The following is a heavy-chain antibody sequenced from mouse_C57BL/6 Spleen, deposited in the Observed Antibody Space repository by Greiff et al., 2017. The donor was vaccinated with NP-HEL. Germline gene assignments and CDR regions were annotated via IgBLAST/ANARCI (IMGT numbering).Heavy chain of an antibody. CDR1: GYSFTDYN. J-gene: IGHJ4*01. CDR2: INPNYGTT. V-gene: IGHV1-39*01. D-gene: IGHD2-1*01. CDR3: ARRQSTMVTTGGYYAMDY. Sequence: EVKLVESGPELVKPGASVKISCKASGYSFTDYNMNWVKQSNGKSLEWIGVINPNYGTTSYNQKFKGKATLTVDQSSSTAYMQLNSLTSEDSAVYYCARRQSTMVTTGGYYAMDYWGQGTSVTVSS.